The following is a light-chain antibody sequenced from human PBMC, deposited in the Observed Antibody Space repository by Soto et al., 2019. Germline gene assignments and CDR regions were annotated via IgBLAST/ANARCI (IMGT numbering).Light chain of an antibody. CDR1: QGISSW. CDR2: AAS. Sequence: GGRVTITCRATQGISSWLAWYQQKPGKAPKLLIYAASSLQSGVPSRFSGSGSGTDFTLTINNLQPEDFATYYCQQANSFPRTFGPGTKVDIK. J-gene: IGKJ3*01. V-gene: IGKV1-12*01. CDR3: QQANSFPRT.